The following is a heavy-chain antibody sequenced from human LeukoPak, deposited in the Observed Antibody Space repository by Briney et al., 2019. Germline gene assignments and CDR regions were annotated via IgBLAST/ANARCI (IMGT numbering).Heavy chain of an antibody. J-gene: IGHJ3*02. CDR1: GYTFTGYY. Sequence: GASVKVSCKASGYTFTGYYMHWVRQAPGQGLEWMGWINPNSGGTSYAQKFQGRVTMTRDTSISTAYMELSRLRSDDTAVYYCARGGYCSGGSCHLTGAFDILGQGTMVTVSS. D-gene: IGHD2-15*01. V-gene: IGHV1-2*02. CDR2: INPNSGGT. CDR3: ARGGYCSGGSCHLTGAFDI.